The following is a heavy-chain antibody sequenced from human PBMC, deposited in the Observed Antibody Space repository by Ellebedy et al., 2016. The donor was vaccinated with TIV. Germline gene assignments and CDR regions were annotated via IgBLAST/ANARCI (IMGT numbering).Heavy chain of an antibody. D-gene: IGHD1-26*01. J-gene: IGHJ5*01. CDR2: ISAHHGDT. V-gene: IGHV1-18*01. Sequence: AASVKVSCKASGYTLRSNGLVWVRQAPGQGLEWMGWISAHHGDTYFGQNFVGRVTMTADTSTDTAYLELKSLKSDDTAMYYCARHTGTPRSNWFDPWGQGTMVTVSS. CDR3: ARHTGTPRSNWFDP. CDR1: GYTLRSNG.